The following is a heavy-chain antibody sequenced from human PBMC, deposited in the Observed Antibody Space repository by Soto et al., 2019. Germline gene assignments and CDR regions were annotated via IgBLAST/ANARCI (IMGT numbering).Heavy chain of an antibody. CDR1: GLTVSTNY. CDR3: VKKDPRPRNGMAV. V-gene: IGHV3-53*01. CDR2: IYSGGTT. J-gene: IGHJ6*02. Sequence: GGSLRLSCAASGLTVSTNYMSWVRQAPGKGLEWVSIIYSGGTTYHADSVKGRFTISRDNSKNTIYLQMNSLRAEDTAVYYCVKKDPRPRNGMAVWGQGTTVTVSS.